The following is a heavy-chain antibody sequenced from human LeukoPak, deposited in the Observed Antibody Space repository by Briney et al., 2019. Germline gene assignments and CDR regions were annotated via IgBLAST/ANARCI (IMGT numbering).Heavy chain of an antibody. J-gene: IGHJ4*02. D-gene: IGHD6-19*01. Sequence: GRSLRLSCAATGFTFNSHAMHWVRQAPGKGLERVAVISSDGSNKYYADSVKGRFTISRDNSKNTLYLQMSSLRAEDTAVYYCARDRYSSGWYGDFDCWGQGTLVTVSS. CDR1: GFTFNSHA. CDR2: ISSDGSNK. CDR3: ARDRYSSGWYGDFDC. V-gene: IGHV3-30-3*01.